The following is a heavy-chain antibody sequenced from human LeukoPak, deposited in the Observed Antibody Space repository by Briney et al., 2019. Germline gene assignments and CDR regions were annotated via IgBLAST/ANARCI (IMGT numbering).Heavy chain of an antibody. V-gene: IGHV3-23*01. D-gene: IGHD3-3*01. CDR2: ISGSGGST. CDR1: GFTFSSYA. CDR3: AKQRDFWSGYYTA. J-gene: IGHJ5*02. Sequence: PGGSLRLSCAASGFTFSSYATSWVRQAPGKGLEWVSAISGSGGSTYYADSVKGRFTISRDNSKNTLYLQMNSLRAEDTAVYYCAKQRDFWSGYYTAWGQGTLVTVSS.